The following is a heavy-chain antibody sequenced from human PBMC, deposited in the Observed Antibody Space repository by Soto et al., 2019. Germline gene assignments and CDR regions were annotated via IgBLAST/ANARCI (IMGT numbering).Heavy chain of an antibody. D-gene: IGHD4-17*01. CDR2: IYYSGST. CDR1: GGSISSGGYY. V-gene: IGHV4-31*02. CDR3: ARDREVDYGDYYYYYGMDV. J-gene: IGHJ6*02. Sequence: LCGGSISSGGYYWSWIRQHPGKGLEWIGYIYYSGSTYYNPSLKSRVTISVDTSKNQFSLKLSSVTAADTAVYYCARDREVDYGDYYYYYGMDVWGQGTTVTVSS.